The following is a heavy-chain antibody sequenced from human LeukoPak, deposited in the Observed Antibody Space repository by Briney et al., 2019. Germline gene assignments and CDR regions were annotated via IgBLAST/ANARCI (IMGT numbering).Heavy chain of an antibody. J-gene: IGHJ5*02. Sequence: PGGSLRYSCAASGFTFSDYYMSWIRQAPGKGLEWVSYISSSSSYTNYADSVRGRFTISRDNAKNSLYLQMNSLRAEDTAVYFLESGVNSSSSVNWFDPSGHGTLVTVSS. CDR1: GFTFSDYY. CDR3: ESGVNSSSSVNWFDP. CDR2: ISSSSSYT. V-gene: IGHV3-11*06. D-gene: IGHD6-6*01.